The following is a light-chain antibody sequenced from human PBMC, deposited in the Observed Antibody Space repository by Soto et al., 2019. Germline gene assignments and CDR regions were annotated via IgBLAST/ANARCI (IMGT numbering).Light chain of an antibody. CDR1: QTISSY. CDR3: QQSYNTPWT. J-gene: IGKJ1*01. V-gene: IGKV1-39*01. Sequence: DIQMTQSPSSLSASVGDRVTITCRASQTISSYLNWYQQKPGEAPKVLIYSASSLQSGVPSRFSGSVSGTDFALTISSLQPEDFATYYCQQSYNTPWTFGQGTMVEIK. CDR2: SAS.